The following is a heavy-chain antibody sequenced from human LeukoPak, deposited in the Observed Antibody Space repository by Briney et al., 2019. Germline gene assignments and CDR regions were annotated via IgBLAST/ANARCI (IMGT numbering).Heavy chain of an antibody. CDR2: IYYSGST. CDR1: GGSISSSSYY. Sequence: SETLSLTCTVSGGSISSSSYYWGWIRQPPGKGLEWIGTIYYSGSTYYNSSLKSRVTISVDTSKNQFSLRLSSVTAADTAVYYCARLWLPHWFGPWGQGTLVTVSS. CDR3: ARLWLPHWFGP. V-gene: IGHV4-39*01. J-gene: IGHJ5*02. D-gene: IGHD5-12*01.